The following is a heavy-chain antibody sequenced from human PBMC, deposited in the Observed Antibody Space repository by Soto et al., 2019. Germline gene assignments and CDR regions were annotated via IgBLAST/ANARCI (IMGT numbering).Heavy chain of an antibody. CDR2: ISGDGGDT. J-gene: IGHJ4*02. CDR1: GFTFMSNA. Sequence: GGSLRLSCVASGFTFMSNAMSWVRQAPGKVLEWVSAISGDGGDTYYADSVRGRLTISIDNSKNTLSLQMNSLRDNETALYYCVKDFRCADWGQGTRVTVSS. V-gene: IGHV3-23*01. D-gene: IGHD2-8*01. CDR3: VKDFRCAD.